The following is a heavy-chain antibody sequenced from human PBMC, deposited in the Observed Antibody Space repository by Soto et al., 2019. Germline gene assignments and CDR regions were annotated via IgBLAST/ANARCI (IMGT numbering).Heavy chain of an antibody. CDR3: ATVTWFGESGFYY. Sequence: VKGSCPASRYSLTSIGICRLRQAPGLGHEWRGWISAYNGNTNYAQKLQGRVTMTTDTSTSTAYMELRSLRSDDTAVYYSATVTWFGESGFYYWGQGTLVTVPS. J-gene: IGHJ4*02. D-gene: IGHD3-10*01. CDR2: ISAYNGNT. CDR1: RYSLTSIG. V-gene: IGHV1-18*01.